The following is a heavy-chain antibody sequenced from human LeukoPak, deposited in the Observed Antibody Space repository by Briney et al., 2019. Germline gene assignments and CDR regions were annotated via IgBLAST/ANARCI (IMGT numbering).Heavy chain of an antibody. J-gene: IGHJ4*02. Sequence: GGSLRLSCAASGFTFSSYAMNWVRQAPGKGLEWVSSISRDSNYIYYADSVKGRFTISRDNAKNSLYLQMNSLRAEDTAVYYCARELTYSDYWGQGTVVTVSS. CDR3: ARELTYSDY. CDR2: ISRDSNYI. V-gene: IGHV3-21*01. CDR1: GFTFSSYA. D-gene: IGHD4-11*01.